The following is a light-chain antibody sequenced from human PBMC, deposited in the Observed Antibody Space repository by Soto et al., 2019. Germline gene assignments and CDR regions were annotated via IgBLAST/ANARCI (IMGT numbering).Light chain of an antibody. CDR1: SSDVGGYNY. Sequence: QSALTQPASVSGSPGQSITISCTGTSSDVGGYNYVSWFQQHPGKAPKLLIYEVSNRPSGVSYRFSGSKSGNTASLTISGLQAEDEADYYCSSYTSTNTLVLFGGGTQLTVL. CDR3: SSYTSTNTLVL. V-gene: IGLV2-14*01. CDR2: EVS. J-gene: IGLJ7*01.